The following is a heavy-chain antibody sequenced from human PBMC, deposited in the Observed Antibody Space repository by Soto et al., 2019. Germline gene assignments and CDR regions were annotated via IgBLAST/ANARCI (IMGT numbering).Heavy chain of an antibody. Sequence: ASVKVPCKVSGYTRTEFSMHWVRQAPGTGLEWMGGFDPEDGETIYAQKFQGRVTMTEDTSTDTAYMELSSLRSEDTAVYYCATDRAYYDILTGYYLAYWGQGTLVTVSS. CDR3: ATDRAYYDILTGYYLAY. CDR2: FDPEDGET. CDR1: GYTRTEFS. V-gene: IGHV1-24*01. D-gene: IGHD3-9*01. J-gene: IGHJ4*02.